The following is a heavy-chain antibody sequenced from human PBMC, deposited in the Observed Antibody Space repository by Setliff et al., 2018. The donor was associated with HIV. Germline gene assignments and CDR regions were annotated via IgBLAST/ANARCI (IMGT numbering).Heavy chain of an antibody. J-gene: IGHJ3*01. V-gene: IGHV5-51*01. CDR2: IFPSDSDT. Sequence: PGESLKISCRGFGYSFGDYWIGWVRQKPGQGLEWMGIIFPSDSDTRVDPSFQGQVTISADRSTYGAFLQWRSLKASDTGMYFCARHRVDTSMLVVKSPGAFDLWGRGTLVTVSS. CDR3: ARHRVDTSMLVVKSPGAFDL. CDR1: GYSFGDYW. D-gene: IGHD3-22*01.